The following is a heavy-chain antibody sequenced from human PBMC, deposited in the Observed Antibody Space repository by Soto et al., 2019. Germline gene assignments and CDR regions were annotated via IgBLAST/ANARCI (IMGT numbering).Heavy chain of an antibody. Sequence: QVQLQESGPGLVKPSGTLSLTCAVSGGSISSSNWWSWVRQPPGKGLEWIGEIYHSGSTNYNPSLKSRVTISVDRSKTQFFLKLSSVTAADTAVYYCASAPGIAVAGIRRHCDYWGQGTLVTVSS. V-gene: IGHV4-4*02. J-gene: IGHJ4*02. CDR3: ASAPGIAVAGIRRHCDY. CDR1: GGSISSSNW. D-gene: IGHD6-19*01. CDR2: IYHSGST.